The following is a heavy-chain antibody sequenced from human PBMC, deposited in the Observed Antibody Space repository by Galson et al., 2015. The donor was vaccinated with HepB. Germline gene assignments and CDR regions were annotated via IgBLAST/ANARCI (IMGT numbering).Heavy chain of an antibody. Sequence: SLRLSCATSGFTFSNSGMHWVRQAPGKGLEWVAVIWCDGYKKYYAASVRGRFTISRDNSKNTVYLQMNSMRAEDTAVYYCAKDAYRSSYYFDYWGQGTLVTVSS. CDR1: GFTFSNSG. CDR2: IWCDGYKK. J-gene: IGHJ4*02. V-gene: IGHV3-33*06. D-gene: IGHD6-6*01. CDR3: AKDAYRSSYYFDY.